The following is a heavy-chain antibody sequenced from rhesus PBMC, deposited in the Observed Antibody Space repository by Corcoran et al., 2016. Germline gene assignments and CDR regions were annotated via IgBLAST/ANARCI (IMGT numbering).Heavy chain of an antibody. J-gene: IGHJ5-1*01. Sequence: QVQLQESGPGLVKPSETLSLTCAVSGGSISSSNWWSWIRQPPGKGLEWIGYISGSSGSTYNNPSLKSRVTISKDPSKNQFSLKLNSVTAADTAVYYCARTPSYSHRFDVWGPGVLVTVSS. CDR1: GGSISSSNW. CDR2: ISGSSGST. CDR3: ARTPSYSHRFDV. D-gene: IGHD4-23*01. V-gene: IGHV4-65*02.